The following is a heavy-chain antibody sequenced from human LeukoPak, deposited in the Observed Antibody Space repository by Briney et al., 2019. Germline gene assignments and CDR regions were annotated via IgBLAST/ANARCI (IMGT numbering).Heavy chain of an antibody. V-gene: IGHV4-39*01. Sequence: SETLSLTCTVSGGSIRSRYYYWGWIRQPPGKGLEWIGSIYDSGSTYYNPSLKSRVTISVDTSKNQFSLKLSSVTAADTAVYYCASSEATTTPPPYGMDVWGQGTTVTVSS. CDR1: GGSIRSRYYY. CDR2: IYDSGST. CDR3: ASSEATTTPPPYGMDV. D-gene: IGHD5-12*01. J-gene: IGHJ6*02.